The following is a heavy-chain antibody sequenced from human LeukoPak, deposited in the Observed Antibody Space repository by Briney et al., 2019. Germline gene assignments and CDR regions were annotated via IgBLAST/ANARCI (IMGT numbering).Heavy chain of an antibody. CDR2: INPNSGGT. CDR3: ARGTGYSYGCFDY. D-gene: IGHD5-18*01. J-gene: IGHJ4*02. V-gene: IGHV1-2*02. Sequence: GASAKVSCKASGYTFTGYYMHWVRQAPGQGLEWMGWINPNSGGTNYAQKFQGRVTMTRDTSISTAYMELSRLRSDDTAVYYCARGTGYSYGCFDYWGQGTLVTVSS. CDR1: GYTFTGYY.